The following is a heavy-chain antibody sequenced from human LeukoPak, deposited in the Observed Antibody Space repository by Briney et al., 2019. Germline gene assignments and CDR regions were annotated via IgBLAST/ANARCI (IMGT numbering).Heavy chain of an antibody. CDR1: GGSFSGYY. CDR2: INHSGST. Sequence: SETLSLTCAVYGGSFSGYYWSWIRQPPGKGLEWIGEINHSGSTNYNPSLKSRVTISVNTSKNQFSLKLSSVTAADTAVYYCARRVLWFGSWGQGTLVTVSS. CDR3: ARRVLWFGS. D-gene: IGHD2/OR15-2a*01. V-gene: IGHV4-34*01. J-gene: IGHJ5*01.